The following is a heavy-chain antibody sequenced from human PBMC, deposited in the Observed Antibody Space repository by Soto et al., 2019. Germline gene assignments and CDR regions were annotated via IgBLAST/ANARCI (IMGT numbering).Heavy chain of an antibody. CDR1: GFTFSSYG. Sequence: GGSLRLSCAASGFTFSSYGMHWVRQAPGKGLEWVAVIWYDGSNKYYADSVKGRFTISRDNSKNTLYLQMNSLRAEDTAVYYCARDYQLPPEQDYYGMDVWGQGTTVTVSS. J-gene: IGHJ6*02. CDR2: IWYDGSNK. D-gene: IGHD2-2*01. CDR3: ARDYQLPPEQDYYGMDV. V-gene: IGHV3-33*01.